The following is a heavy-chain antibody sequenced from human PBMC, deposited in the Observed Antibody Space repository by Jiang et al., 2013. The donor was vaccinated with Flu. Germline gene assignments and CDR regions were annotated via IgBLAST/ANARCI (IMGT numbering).Heavy chain of an antibody. Sequence: LLKPSETLSLTCTVSGGSISSSSYYWGWIRQPPGKGLEWIGSIYYSGSTYYNPSLKSRVTISVDTSKNQFSLKLSSVTAADTAVYYCARLSHYYGSGKWYWFDPWGQGTLVTVSS. CDR2: IYYSGST. V-gene: IGHV4-39*01. J-gene: IGHJ5*02. CDR1: GGSISSSSYY. CDR3: ARLSHYYGSGKWYWFDP. D-gene: IGHD3-10*01.